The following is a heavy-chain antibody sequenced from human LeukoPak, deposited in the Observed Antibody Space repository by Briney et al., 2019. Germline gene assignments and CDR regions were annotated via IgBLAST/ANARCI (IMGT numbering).Heavy chain of an antibody. D-gene: IGHD3-3*02. V-gene: IGHV3-15*01. CDR3: TTGQIASTDAFDI. CDR1: GSTFSNAW. CDR2: IKSKTDGGTT. J-gene: IGHJ3*02. Sequence: GSLRLSCAASGSTFSNAWMSWVRQAPGKGLEWVGRIKSKTDGGTTDYAAPVKGRFTISRDDSKNTLYLQMNSLKTEDTAVYYCTTGQIASTDAFDIWGQGTMVTVSS.